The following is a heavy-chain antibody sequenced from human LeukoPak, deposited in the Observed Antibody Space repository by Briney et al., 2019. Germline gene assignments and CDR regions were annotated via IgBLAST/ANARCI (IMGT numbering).Heavy chain of an antibody. CDR1: GFTFSSYS. V-gene: IGHV3-21*01. J-gene: IGHJ3*02. CDR2: ISSSSSYI. Sequence: GGSLRLSCAASGFTFSSYSMNWVRQALGKGLEWVSSISSSSSYIYYADSVKGRFTISRDNAKNSLYLQMNSLRAEDTAVYYCARDYGGNSGEDAFDIWGQGTMVTVSS. D-gene: IGHD4-23*01. CDR3: ARDYGGNSGEDAFDI.